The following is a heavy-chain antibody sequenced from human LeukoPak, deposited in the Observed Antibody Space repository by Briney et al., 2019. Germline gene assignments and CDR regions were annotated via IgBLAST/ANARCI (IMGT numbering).Heavy chain of an antibody. CDR1: GGTFSSYA. D-gene: IGHD2-2*01. J-gene: IGHJ5*02. CDR3: ATEGGIPATRWIDP. Sequence: RASVKVSCKASGGTFSSYAISWVRQAPGQGLEWMGGIIPIFGTANYAQKFQGRVTITTDESTSTAYMELSSLRSEDTAVYYCATEGGIPATRWIDPWGQGTLVTVSS. CDR2: IIPIFGTA. V-gene: IGHV1-69*05.